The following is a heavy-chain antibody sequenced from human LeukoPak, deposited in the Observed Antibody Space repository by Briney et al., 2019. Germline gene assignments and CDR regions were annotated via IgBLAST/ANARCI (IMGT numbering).Heavy chain of an antibody. Sequence: GGSLRLSCAASGFTFSNYAMHWVRQAPGKGLEWVALISYDGSVEKNAASVKGRFTISRDNSKNTLYLQMNSLRAEDTAVYYCARAGSGSYFDYWGQGTLVTVSS. J-gene: IGHJ4*02. V-gene: IGHV3-30*04. CDR3: ARAGSGSYFDY. D-gene: IGHD1-26*01. CDR1: GFTFSNYA. CDR2: ISYDGSVE.